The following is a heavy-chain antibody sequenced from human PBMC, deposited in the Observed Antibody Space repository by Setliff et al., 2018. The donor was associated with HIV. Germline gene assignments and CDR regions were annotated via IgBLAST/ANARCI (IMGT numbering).Heavy chain of an antibody. Sequence: PSETLSLTCTVSGGSISSGGYYWSWIRQHPGKGLEWIGYIYYSGSTYYNPSLKSRVTISVDTSKNQFSLKLSSATAADTAVYYCARVTYYDSSGYLFPFDYWGQGTLVTVSS. D-gene: IGHD3-22*01. CDR1: GGSISSGGYY. CDR2: IYYSGST. V-gene: IGHV4-31*03. J-gene: IGHJ4*02. CDR3: ARVTYYDSSGYLFPFDY.